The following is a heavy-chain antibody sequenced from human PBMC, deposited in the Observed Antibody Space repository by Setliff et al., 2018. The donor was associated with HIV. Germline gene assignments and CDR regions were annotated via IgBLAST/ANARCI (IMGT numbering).Heavy chain of an antibody. CDR1: GGSFSDDY. CDR3: ARCSGRFGAVTWFDP. D-gene: IGHD3-10*02. J-gene: IGHJ5*02. V-gene: IGHV4-34*01. Sequence: SETLSLTCAVYGGSFSDDYWSWIRQPPGRGMEWIGDINHDGRANYNPSLKSRVAMAVDASKSQISLNLTSVTAADTAVYYCARCSGRFGAVTWFDPWGHGMLVTVSS. CDR2: INHDGRA.